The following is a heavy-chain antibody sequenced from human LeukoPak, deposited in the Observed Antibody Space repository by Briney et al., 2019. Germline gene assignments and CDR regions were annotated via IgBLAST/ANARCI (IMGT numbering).Heavy chain of an antibody. CDR3: ARDGIVAAIDY. Sequence: PGRSLRLSCAASGFTFSSYAMHWVRQAPGKGLEWVAVISYDGSNKYYADSVKGRFTISRDNSKNTLYLQMNSLRAEDTAVYYCARDGIVAAIDYWGQGTLVTVSS. V-gene: IGHV3-30*04. CDR2: ISYDGSNK. J-gene: IGHJ4*02. CDR1: GFTFSSYA. D-gene: IGHD5-12*01.